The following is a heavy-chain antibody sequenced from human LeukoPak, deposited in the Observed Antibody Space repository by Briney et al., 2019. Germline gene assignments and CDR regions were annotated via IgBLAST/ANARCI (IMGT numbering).Heavy chain of an antibody. Sequence: GGSLRLSCAASGFTLSSYWIRWVRQAPGEGLVWVSRINPDGSRTDYADSVKGRFTISRDDTKNTVDLQMNSLRAEDTAVYYCARDFEAPSNCWGQGTLVTVSS. J-gene: IGHJ4*02. CDR1: GFTLSSYW. CDR2: INPDGSRT. D-gene: IGHD3-9*01. CDR3: ARDFEAPSNC. V-gene: IGHV3-74*01.